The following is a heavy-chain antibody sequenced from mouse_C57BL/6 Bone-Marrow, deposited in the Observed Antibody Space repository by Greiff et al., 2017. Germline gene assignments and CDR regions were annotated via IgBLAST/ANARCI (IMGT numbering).Heavy chain of an antibody. CDR3: ARSPGTSY. J-gene: IGHJ2*01. CDR1: GYTFTSYW. CDR2: IDPSDSYT. D-gene: IGHD3-3*01. Sequence: VKLQQPGAELVRPGTSVKLSCKASGYTFTSYWMHWVKQRPGQGLEWIGVIDPSDSYTNYNQKFTGKATLTVDTYSSTAYMQLSSLTSEDSAVYYCARSPGTSYWGQGTTLTVSS. V-gene: IGHV1-59*01.